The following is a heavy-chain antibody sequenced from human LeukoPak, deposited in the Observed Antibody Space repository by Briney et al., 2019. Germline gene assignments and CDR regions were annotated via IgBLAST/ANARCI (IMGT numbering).Heavy chain of an antibody. CDR3: VKVPRSGCCAFDI. CDR2: ISYDGSNK. V-gene: IGHV3-30*18. CDR1: GFTFSSYG. Sequence: PGGSLRLSRAASGFTFSSYGMHWVRKAPGKGLEWVAVISYDGSNKYYVDSVKGRFTISRDNSKNTLYLQVNSLRAEDTAVYYCVKVPRSGCCAFDIWGQGTMVTVSS. D-gene: IGHD6-19*01. J-gene: IGHJ3*02.